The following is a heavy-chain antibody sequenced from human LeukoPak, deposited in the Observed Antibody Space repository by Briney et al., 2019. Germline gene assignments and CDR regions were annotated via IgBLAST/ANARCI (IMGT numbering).Heavy chain of an antibody. V-gene: IGHV4-39*01. Sequence: PSETLSLTCTVSGGSIGSSCYYWGWIRQPPGKGLEWIGSIYYSGSTYYNPSLKSRVTISVDTSKNQFSLKLSSVTAADTAVYYCASTYSSSWYYFDYWGQGTLVTVSS. CDR2: IYYSGST. D-gene: IGHD6-13*01. CDR1: GGSIGSSCYY. J-gene: IGHJ4*02. CDR3: ASTYSSSWYYFDY.